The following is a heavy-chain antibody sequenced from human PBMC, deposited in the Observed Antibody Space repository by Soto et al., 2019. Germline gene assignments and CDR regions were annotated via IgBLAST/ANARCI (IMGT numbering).Heavy chain of an antibody. CDR2: IYPGDSDT. CDR1: GYSFTSYW. CDR3: ARQRMAVAGNNWFDP. Sequence: PGESLKISCKGSGYSFTSYWIGWVRQMPGKGLEWMGIIYPGDSDTRYSPSFQGQVTISADKSISTAYLQWSSLKASDTAMYYCARQRMAVAGNNWFDPWGQGTLVTVSS. V-gene: IGHV5-51*01. D-gene: IGHD6-19*01. J-gene: IGHJ5*02.